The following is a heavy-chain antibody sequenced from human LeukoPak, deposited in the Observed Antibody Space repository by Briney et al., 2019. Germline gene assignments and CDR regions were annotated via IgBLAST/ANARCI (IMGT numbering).Heavy chain of an antibody. Sequence: SDTLSLTCTVSGASISSYYWSWIRQPPGKGLEWIGYIYYSESTNYNPSFKSRVTISVDTSKNQFSLKLSSVTAADTAVYYCARGSYLCSGGSCYHYYYYYYMDVWGKGTTFTVSS. CDR3: ARGSYLCSGGSCYHYYYYYYMDV. J-gene: IGHJ6*03. D-gene: IGHD2-15*01. CDR1: GASISSYY. CDR2: IYYSEST. V-gene: IGHV4-59*12.